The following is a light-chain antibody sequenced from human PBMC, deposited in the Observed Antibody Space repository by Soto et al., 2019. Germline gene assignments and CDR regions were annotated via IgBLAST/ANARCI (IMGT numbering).Light chain of an antibody. V-gene: IGLV1-44*01. CDR3: AAWDDSRNGPQ. CDR1: GTNIGINT. CDR2: NNN. Sequence: QSVLTQPPSASGTPGQRVTISCSGSGTNIGINTVNWYQQLPGTAPKLLIYNNNQRSSGVSDRFSGSKSGASASLAISGLHSEDEGHYFCAAWDDSRNGPQFGGGTKLTAL. J-gene: IGLJ3*02.